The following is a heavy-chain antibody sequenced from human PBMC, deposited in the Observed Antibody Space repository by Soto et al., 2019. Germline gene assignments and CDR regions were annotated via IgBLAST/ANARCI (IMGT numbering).Heavy chain of an antibody. Sequence: GGSLRLSCAASGFTFSSYSLNWVRQAPGRGLEWVSYITSSGTTVYYADSVRGRFTISRDNAKNSLYLQMNSLRDDDTAVYYCARGSSNWAYYFDFWGQGTLVTVSS. CDR3: ARGSSNWAYYFDF. D-gene: IGHD6-13*01. V-gene: IGHV3-48*02. CDR2: ITSSGTTV. CDR1: GFTFSSYS. J-gene: IGHJ4*02.